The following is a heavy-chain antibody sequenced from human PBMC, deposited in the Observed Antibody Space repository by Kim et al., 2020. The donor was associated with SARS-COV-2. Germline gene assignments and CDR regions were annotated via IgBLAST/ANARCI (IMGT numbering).Heavy chain of an antibody. J-gene: IGHJ6*02. Sequence: SGPTLVHPTPPLTLTCTFSGFSLRPSGRCVSWIRPPPVKALEWLARIDWDDDNYYSTSLKSRLTISEETSKNQVVLTVTNMDPVDTVTYYCARMCWKMGKECSSWYGAGDCYYCGMDVWGQGTTVTVSS. CDR2: IDWDDDN. D-gene: IGHD6-13*01. CDR1: GFSLRPSGRC. V-gene: IGHV2-70*11. CDR3: ARMCWKMGKECSSWYGAGDCYYCGMDV.